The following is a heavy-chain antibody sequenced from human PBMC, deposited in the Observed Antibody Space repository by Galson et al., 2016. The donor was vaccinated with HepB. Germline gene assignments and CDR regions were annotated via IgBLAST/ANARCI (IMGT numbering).Heavy chain of an antibody. CDR1: GGSISGYY. CDR3: ARASPPEDPDAVRWFDP. V-gene: IGHV4-59*12. D-gene: IGHD3-10*02. J-gene: IGHJ5*02. CDR2: IYSSGLT. Sequence: SETLSLTCTVSGGSISGYYWSWIRQPPGKGLEWIGYIYSSGLTNYSPSLKSRGTISVDTSKNQFSLKLSSVTAADTAVYYCARASPPEDPDAVRWFDPWGQGTLVTVSS.